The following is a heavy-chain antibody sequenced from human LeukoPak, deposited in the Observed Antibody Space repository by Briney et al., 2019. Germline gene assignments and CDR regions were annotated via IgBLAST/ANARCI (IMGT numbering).Heavy chain of an antibody. D-gene: IGHD3-3*01. CDR3: ARGSNAGHTIFGVVLDY. CDR2: IYYSGST. CDR1: GGSISSSSYY. J-gene: IGHJ4*02. Sequence: SETLSLTCTVSGGSISSSSYYWGWIRQPPGKGQEWIGSIYYSGSTYYNPSLKSRVTISVDTSKNQFSLKLSSVTAADTAVYYCARGSNAGHTIFGVVLDYWGQGTLVTVSS. V-gene: IGHV4-39*07.